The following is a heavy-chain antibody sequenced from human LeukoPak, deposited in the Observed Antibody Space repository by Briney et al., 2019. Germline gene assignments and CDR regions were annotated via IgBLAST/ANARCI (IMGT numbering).Heavy chain of an antibody. Sequence: GGSLRLSCAASGFTFSSYWMSWVRQAPGKGLEWVANIKQEGSEKYYVDSVKGRFTISRDNAKNSLYLQMNSLRAEDTAVYYCAREGRTYYDFWSGYSYAFDIWGQGTMVTVSS. CDR3: AREGRTYYDFWSGYSYAFDI. V-gene: IGHV3-7*01. J-gene: IGHJ3*02. CDR1: GFTFSSYW. CDR2: IKQEGSEK. D-gene: IGHD3-3*01.